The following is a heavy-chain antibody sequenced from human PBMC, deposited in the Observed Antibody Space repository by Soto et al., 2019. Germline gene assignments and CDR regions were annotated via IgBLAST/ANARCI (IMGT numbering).Heavy chain of an antibody. D-gene: IGHD2-8*01. CDR2: IIPILGIA. CDR3: ARDRGYCTNGVCYNYMDV. J-gene: IGHJ6*03. Sequence: SVKVSCKASGGTFSSYTISWVRHAPGQVLEWMGRIIPILGIANYAQKFQGRVTITADKSTSTAYMELSSLRSEDTAVYYCARDRGYCTNGVCYNYMDVWGKGTTVTVSS. V-gene: IGHV1-69*04. CDR1: GGTFSSYT.